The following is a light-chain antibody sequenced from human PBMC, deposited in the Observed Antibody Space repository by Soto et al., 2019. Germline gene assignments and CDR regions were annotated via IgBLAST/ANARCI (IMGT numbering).Light chain of an antibody. J-gene: IGLJ1*01. Sequence: QSVLTQPASVSGSPGQSITISCTGTGSDVGGYDFVSWYQHHPGKAPRLMIYDVSHRPSGVSDRFSASKSGNTASLTISGLLAEDEADYYCSSYTSISTYVFGTGTKVTVL. CDR3: SSYTSISTYV. CDR1: GSDVGGYDF. CDR2: DVS. V-gene: IGLV2-14*03.